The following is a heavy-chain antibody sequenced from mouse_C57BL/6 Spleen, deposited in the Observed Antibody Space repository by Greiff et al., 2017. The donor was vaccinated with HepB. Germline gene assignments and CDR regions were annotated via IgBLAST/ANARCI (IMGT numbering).Heavy chain of an antibody. V-gene: IGHV1-26*01. CDR1: GYTFTDYY. CDR2: INPNNGGT. D-gene: IGHD2-1*01. J-gene: IGHJ3*01. Sequence: VQLQQSGPELVKPGASVKISCKASGYTFTDYYMNWVKQSHGKSLEWIGDINPNNGGTSYNQKFKGKATLTVDKSSSTAYMELRSLTSEDSAVYYCARKGGIYYGNFAYWGQGTLVTVSA. CDR3: ARKGGIYYGNFAY.